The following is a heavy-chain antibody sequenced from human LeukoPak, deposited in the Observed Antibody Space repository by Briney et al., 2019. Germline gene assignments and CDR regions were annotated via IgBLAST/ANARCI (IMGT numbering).Heavy chain of an antibody. CDR2: INHSGST. CDR1: GGSFSGYY. CDR3: ARASGYYYGSGPFDY. Sequence: PSETLSLTCAVYGGSFSGYYWSWIRQPPGKGLEWIGEINHSGSTNYNPSLKSRVTISVDTSKNQFSLKLSSVTAADTAVYYCARASGYYYGSGPFDYWGQGTLVTVSS. V-gene: IGHV4-34*01. J-gene: IGHJ4*02. D-gene: IGHD3-10*01.